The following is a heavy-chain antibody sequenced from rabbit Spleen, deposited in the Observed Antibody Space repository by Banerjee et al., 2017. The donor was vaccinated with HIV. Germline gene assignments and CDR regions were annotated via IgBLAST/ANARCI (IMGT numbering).Heavy chain of an antibody. CDR1: GFSFNNNYH. CDR3: ARNYVNAFDP. Sequence: QSLEESGGDLVKPGASLTLTCTASGFSFNNNYHMCWVRQAPGKGLEWIACIDTSNGDTDYANWPKGRFTISKASSTTVTLQMTSLTVADTATYFCARNYVNAFDPWGPGTLVTVS. CDR2: IDTSNGDT. J-gene: IGHJ2*01. V-gene: IGHV1S40*01. D-gene: IGHD1-1*01.